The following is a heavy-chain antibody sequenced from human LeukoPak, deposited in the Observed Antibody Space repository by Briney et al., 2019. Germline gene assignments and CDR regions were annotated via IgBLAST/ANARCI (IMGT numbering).Heavy chain of an antibody. CDR3: AREADSSGWYGDAFDI. CDR2: LYYSGST. D-gene: IGHD6-19*01. CDR1: GDSISSYY. J-gene: IGHJ3*02. Sequence: SETLSLTCTVSGDSISSYYWSWIRQPPGKGLEWIGFLYYSGSTNYNPSLKSRVTISVDTSKNQFSLKLSSVTAADTAVYYCAREADSSGWYGDAFDIWGQGTMVTVSS. V-gene: IGHV4-59*01.